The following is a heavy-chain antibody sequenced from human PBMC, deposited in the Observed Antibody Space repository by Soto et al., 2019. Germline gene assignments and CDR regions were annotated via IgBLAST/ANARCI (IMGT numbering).Heavy chain of an antibody. D-gene: IGHD6-19*01. V-gene: IGHV4-38-2*01. CDR1: GYSLSSGYY. Sequence: PSETLSLTCAVSGYSLSSGYYWGWIRQPPGKGLEWIGSIYHSGSTYYNPSLKSRVTISVDTSKNQFSLKLSSVTAADTAVYYCARRAVAGPFDYWGQGTLVTASS. J-gene: IGHJ4*02. CDR2: IYHSGST. CDR3: ARRAVAGPFDY.